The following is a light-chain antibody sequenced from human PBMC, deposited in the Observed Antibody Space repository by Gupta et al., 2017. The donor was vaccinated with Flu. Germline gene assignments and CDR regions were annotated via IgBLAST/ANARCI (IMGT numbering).Light chain of an antibody. J-gene: IGKJ1*01. Sequence: PDFQSVTPKEKVTITCRASQNIGTSLNWYQQKPGQSPKLLIKYASQSFSGVPSRFSGSGSGTDFTLTINNLETEDAATYYCQQSSNLPWTFGQGTKVEIK. CDR2: YAS. CDR1: QNIGTS. CDR3: QQSSNLPWT. V-gene: IGKV6-21*01.